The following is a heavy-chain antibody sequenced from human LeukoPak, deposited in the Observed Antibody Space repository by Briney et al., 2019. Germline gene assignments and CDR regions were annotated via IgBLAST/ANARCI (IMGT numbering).Heavy chain of an antibody. V-gene: IGHV3-30*14. D-gene: IGHD1-26*01. Sequence: PGRSLRLSCAASGFTFNKYDMHWVRQAPGTGLDWVAFISFDATKEHYADSVKGRFTISRDNSKNTLYLQMNSLRAEDTAVYYCARGGSYLSAFDIWGQGTMVTVSS. CDR2: ISFDATKE. CDR1: GFTFNKYD. CDR3: ARGGSYLSAFDI. J-gene: IGHJ3*02.